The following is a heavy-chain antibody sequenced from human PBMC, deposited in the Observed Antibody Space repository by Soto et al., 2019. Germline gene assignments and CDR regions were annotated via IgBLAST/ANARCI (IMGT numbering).Heavy chain of an antibody. CDR3: AKGSFSSSWSYYYYYYGMDV. CDR2: ISGSGGST. V-gene: IGHV3-23*01. Sequence: GGSLRLSCAASGFTFSSYAMSWVRQAPGKGLEWVSAISGSGGSTYYADSVKGRFTISRDNSKNTLYLQMNSLRAEDTAVYYCAKGSFSSSWSYYYYYYGMDVWGQGTTVTVSS. J-gene: IGHJ6*02. D-gene: IGHD6-13*01. CDR1: GFTFSSYA.